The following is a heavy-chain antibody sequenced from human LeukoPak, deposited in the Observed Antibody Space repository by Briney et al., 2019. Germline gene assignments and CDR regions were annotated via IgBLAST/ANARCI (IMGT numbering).Heavy chain of an antibody. J-gene: IGHJ4*02. CDR1: GFSFSDYT. CDR3: ASGTTGTTGFNY. D-gene: IGHD1-7*01. Sequence: GGSLRLSCTASGFSFSDYTMNWVRQAPGKGLEWLSSISSGSAYIHYADSVMGRFTISRDNAKNSLNLQMSSLRAEDTAVYYCASGTTGTTGFNYWGQGTLVTVSS. CDR2: ISSGSAYI. V-gene: IGHV3-21*01.